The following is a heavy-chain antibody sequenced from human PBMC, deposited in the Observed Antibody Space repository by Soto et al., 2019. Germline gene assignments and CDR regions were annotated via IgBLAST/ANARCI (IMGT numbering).Heavy chain of an antibody. CDR1: GGSISSGDYY. Sequence: PSETLSLTCTVSGGSISSGDYYWSWIRQSPGKGLEWIGYIYYSGSTYYNPSLKSRVTISVDTSKNQFSLKLSSVTAADTAVYYCARAKDIVLVPVPPPYGMDVWGQGTTVTVSS. D-gene: IGHD2-2*01. V-gene: IGHV4-30-4*01. J-gene: IGHJ6*02. CDR3: ARAKDIVLVPVPPPYGMDV. CDR2: IYYSGST.